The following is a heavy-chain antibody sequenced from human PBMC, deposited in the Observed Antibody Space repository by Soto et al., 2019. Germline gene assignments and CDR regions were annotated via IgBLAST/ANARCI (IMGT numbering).Heavy chain of an antibody. CDR2: ISGGGGST. D-gene: IGHD5-18*01. CDR1: GFTFSSYG. CDR3: AKLQAYSYGPGAYFEY. Sequence: GGSLRRSCAASGFTFSSYGMSWVRQAAGEGLEWVSAISGGGGSTDYVDSVKGRFTISRDISKNTLYLQMNSLRAEETAVYYCAKLQAYSYGPGAYFEYWGQGTMVTVSS. V-gene: IGHV3-23*01. J-gene: IGHJ4*02.